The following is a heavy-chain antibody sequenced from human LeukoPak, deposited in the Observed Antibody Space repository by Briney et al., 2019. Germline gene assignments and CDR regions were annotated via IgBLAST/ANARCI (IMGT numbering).Heavy chain of an antibody. V-gene: IGHV3-23*01. CDR1: GFILSSYA. Sequence: PGGSLRLSCATSGFILSSYAMSWVRQAPGKGLEWVSGISGRGGGTYYADSVKGRFTISRDNSKNTLYLHMNSLRAEDTAVYYCARDSKWLRFLSPGGSLDYWGQGTLVTVSS. CDR3: ARDSKWLRFLSPGGSLDY. J-gene: IGHJ4*02. D-gene: IGHD5-12*01. CDR2: ISGRGGGT.